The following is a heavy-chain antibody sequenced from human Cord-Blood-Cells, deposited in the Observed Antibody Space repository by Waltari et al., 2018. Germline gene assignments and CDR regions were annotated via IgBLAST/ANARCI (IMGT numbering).Heavy chain of an antibody. CDR1: GGSVSSGSYY. J-gene: IGHJ6*03. Sequence: QVQLQESGPGLVKPSETLSLTCTVSGGSVSSGSYYWSWIRQPPGKGLEWIGYINYSGSTNSTPSLKSRVTISVETSKNQFSLKLSSVTAADTAVYYCARDSGDYYGSGSYYMDVWGKGTTVTVSS. CDR3: ARDSGDYYGSGSYYMDV. V-gene: IGHV4-61*01. CDR2: INYSGST. D-gene: IGHD3-10*01.